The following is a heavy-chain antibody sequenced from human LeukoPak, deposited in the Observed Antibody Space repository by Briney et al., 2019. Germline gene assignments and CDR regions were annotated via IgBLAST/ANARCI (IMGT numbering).Heavy chain of an antibody. CDR3: ASGAPVTTYDFDY. J-gene: IGHJ4*02. D-gene: IGHD4-17*01. CDR1: GFTFSDYY. V-gene: IGHV3-11*06. Sequence: GGSLRLSCAASGFTFSDYYMSWIRQAPGKGLEWVSYISRSSSDTNYADSVKGRFTISRDNAKNSLYLQMNSLRAEDTAVYYCASGAPVTTYDFDYWGQGTLVTVSS. CDR2: ISRSSSDT.